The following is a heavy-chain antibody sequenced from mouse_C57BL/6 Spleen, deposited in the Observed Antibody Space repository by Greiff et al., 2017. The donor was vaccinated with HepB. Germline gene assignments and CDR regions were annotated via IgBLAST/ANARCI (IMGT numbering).Heavy chain of an antibody. Sequence: DVQLVESGGGLVKPGGSLKLSCAASGFTFSDYGMHWVRQAPEKGLEWVAYISSGSSTIYYADTVKGRFTISRDNAKNTLFLQMTSLRSEDTAMYYCARYSNYGYAMDYWGQGTSVTVSS. CDR2: ISSGSSTI. CDR3: ARYSNYGYAMDY. J-gene: IGHJ4*01. V-gene: IGHV5-17*01. CDR1: GFTFSDYG. D-gene: IGHD2-5*01.